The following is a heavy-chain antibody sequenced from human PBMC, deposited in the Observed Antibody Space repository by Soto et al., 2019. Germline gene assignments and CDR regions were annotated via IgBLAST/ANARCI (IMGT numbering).Heavy chain of an antibody. CDR2: INPNSGDT. J-gene: IGHJ6*02. V-gene: IGHV1-2*04. CDR3: ARAHDYGDSDYYYYGMDV. CDR1: GYTFTGYY. D-gene: IGHD4-17*01. Sequence: ASVKVSCKASGYTFTGYYMHWVRQAPGQGLEWMGWINPNSGDTNYAQKFQGWVTMTRDTSISTAYMELSRLRSDDTAVYYCARAHDYGDSDYYYYGMDVWGQGTTVTVS.